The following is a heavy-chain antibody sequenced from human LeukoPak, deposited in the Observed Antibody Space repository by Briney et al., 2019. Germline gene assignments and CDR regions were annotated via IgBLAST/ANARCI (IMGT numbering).Heavy chain of an antibody. CDR1: GFTVSSNY. V-gene: IGHV3-53*01. Sequence: GGSLRLSCAASGFTVSSNYMSWVRQAPGKGLEWVSVIYSGGSTYYADSVKGRFTISRDNSKNTLYPQMNSLRAEDTAVYYCAREGIGEMATIQAYDAFDIWGQGTMVTVSS. J-gene: IGHJ3*02. D-gene: IGHD5-24*01. CDR2: IYSGGST. CDR3: AREGIGEMATIQAYDAFDI.